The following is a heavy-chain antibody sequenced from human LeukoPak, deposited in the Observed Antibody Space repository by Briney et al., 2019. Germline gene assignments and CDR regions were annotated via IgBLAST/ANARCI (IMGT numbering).Heavy chain of an antibody. Sequence: GASVKVSCKASGFTFTSSAMQWVRQARGQRLEWIGWIVVGSGNTNYAQKFQERVTITRDMSTRTAYMELSSLRSEDTAVYYCAAASSSSWFLLDYWGQGTLVTVSS. CDR3: AAASSSSWFLLDY. CDR1: GFTFTSSA. D-gene: IGHD6-13*01. CDR2: IVVGSGNT. J-gene: IGHJ4*02. V-gene: IGHV1-58*02.